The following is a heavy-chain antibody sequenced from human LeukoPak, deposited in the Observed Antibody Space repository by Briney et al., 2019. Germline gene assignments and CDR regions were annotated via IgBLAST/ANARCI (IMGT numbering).Heavy chain of an antibody. J-gene: IGHJ4*02. CDR2: VSSSGSYT. V-gene: IGHV3-23*01. D-gene: IGHD5-12*01. CDR1: GFTFSSYW. Sequence: GGSLRLSCAASGFTFSSYWMSWVRQAPGKGLEWVSPVSSSGSYTYYVDSVKGRFTISRDNSKNTVYLEVNSLRAEDTAVYYCAKHRGSSGADARPAEYWGQGTLVTVSS. CDR3: AKHRGSSGADARPAEY.